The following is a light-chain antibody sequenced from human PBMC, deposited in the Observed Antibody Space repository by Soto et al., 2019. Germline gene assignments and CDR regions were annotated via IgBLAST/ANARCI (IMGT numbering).Light chain of an antibody. CDR3: QHYNHVPVT. Sequence: DIVMTNFPAPWPWLLAGRPPTTANSGKIVLSSTNIKNNIAWYQQKPGQSPKLLIYWTSTRESGVSDRFSGSGSGTDFTLTISSLQAEDVAVYYCQHYNHVPVTFGGGTKVEIK. CDR2: WTS. V-gene: IGKV4-1*01. J-gene: IGKJ4*01. CDR1: KIVLSSTNIKNN.